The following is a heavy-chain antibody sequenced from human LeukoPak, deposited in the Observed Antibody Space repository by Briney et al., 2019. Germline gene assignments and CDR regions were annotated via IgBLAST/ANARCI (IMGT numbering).Heavy chain of an antibody. Sequence: ASVKVSCKASGYTFTSYAMHWVRQAPGQRLEWMGWINAGNGNTKYSQKFQGRVTITRDTSASTAYMELSSLRSEDTAVYYCARAPSYRRYNWNLDYWGQGTLVTVSS. J-gene: IGHJ4*02. CDR2: INAGNGNT. CDR1: GYTFTSYA. CDR3: ARAPSYRRYNWNLDY. V-gene: IGHV1-3*01. D-gene: IGHD1-20*01.